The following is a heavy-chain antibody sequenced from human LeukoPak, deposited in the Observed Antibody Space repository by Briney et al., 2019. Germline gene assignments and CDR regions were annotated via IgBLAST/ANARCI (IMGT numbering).Heavy chain of an antibody. J-gene: IGHJ4*02. CDR3: AKDRGGATRIQDY. Sequence: PGRSRRLSCAASGFTFSSYGMHWVRQAPGKGLEWVAVISYDGSNKYYADSVKGRFTISRDNSKNTLYLQMNSLRAEDTAVYYCAKDRGGATRIQDYWGQGTLVTVSS. D-gene: IGHD1-26*01. CDR1: GFTFSSYG. V-gene: IGHV3-30*18. CDR2: ISYDGSNK.